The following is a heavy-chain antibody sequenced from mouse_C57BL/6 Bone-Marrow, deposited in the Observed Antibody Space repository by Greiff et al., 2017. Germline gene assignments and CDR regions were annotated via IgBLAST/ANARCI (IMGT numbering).Heavy chain of an antibody. CDR2: INPGSGGT. CDR3: AREEYYGSSDWYFDV. CDR1: GYAFTNYL. V-gene: IGHV1-54*01. D-gene: IGHD1-1*01. J-gene: IGHJ1*03. Sequence: QVQLQQSGAELVRPGTSVKVSCKASGYAFTNYLIEWVKQRPGQGLEWIGVINPGSGGTNYNEKFKGKATLTADKSYSTAYMQISSLTSEDSAVYFCAREEYYGSSDWYFDVGGTGTTVTVSS.